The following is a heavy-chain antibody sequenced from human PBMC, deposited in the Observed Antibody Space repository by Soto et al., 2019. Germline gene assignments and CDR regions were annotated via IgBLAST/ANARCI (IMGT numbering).Heavy chain of an antibody. CDR2: IYYSGTT. CDR3: ARREIQGPIDY. V-gene: IGHV4-28*01. J-gene: IGHJ4*02. D-gene: IGHD1-26*01. Sequence: QVQLQESGPGLVKPSDTLSLTCAVSGYSISSSNWWGWIRQPPGKGLEWIGYIYYSGTTSYNPSHKSRVTMSVYTSKNQFALKLTSVTAVDTAVYYCARREIQGPIDYWGQGTLVTVSS. CDR1: GYSISSSNW.